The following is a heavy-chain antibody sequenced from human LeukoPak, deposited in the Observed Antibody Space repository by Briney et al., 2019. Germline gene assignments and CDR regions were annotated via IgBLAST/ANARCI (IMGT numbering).Heavy chain of an antibody. CDR3: ARAMAAAADDAFDI. CDR1: GGSFSGYY. CDR2: INHSGST. Sequence: PSETLSLTCAVYGGSFSGYYWSWIRQPPGKGLEWIGEINHSGSTNYNPSLKSRVTISVDTSKNQFSLKLSSVTAADTAVYYCARAMAAAADDAFDIWGQGIMVTVSS. J-gene: IGHJ3*02. D-gene: IGHD6-13*01. V-gene: IGHV4-34*01.